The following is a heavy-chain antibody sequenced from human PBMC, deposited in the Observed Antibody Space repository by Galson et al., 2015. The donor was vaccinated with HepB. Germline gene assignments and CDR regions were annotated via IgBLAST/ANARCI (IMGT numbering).Heavy chain of an antibody. CDR3: AKGYGLFDS. D-gene: IGHD5-18*01. J-gene: IGHJ5*01. Sequence: SLRLSCAASGFTFRNYAMSWVRQAPGKGLEWVSAITPSGDNTYSADSVKGRFTVSRDNSNNMLYLQMNRLRAEDAGLYFCAKGYGLFDSWGQGILVTVSS. V-gene: IGHV3-23*01. CDR2: ITPSGDNT. CDR1: GFTFRNYA.